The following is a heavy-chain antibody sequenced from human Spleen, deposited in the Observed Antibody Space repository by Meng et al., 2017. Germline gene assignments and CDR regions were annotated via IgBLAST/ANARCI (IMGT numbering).Heavy chain of an antibody. CDR3: AIVTYYDILTGYSGLDY. J-gene: IGHJ4*02. D-gene: IGHD3-9*01. CDR1: GYTFTTYG. Sequence: QLVQSGAEVKKPGASVKVSCKASGYTFTTYGMSWVRQAPGQGLEWMGWISTYGNTKYAQKLQGRVTMTTDTSTSTAYMDLRSLRSDDTAVYYCAIVTYYDILTGYSGLDYWGQGTLVTVSS. V-gene: IGHV1-18*01. CDR2: ISTYGNT.